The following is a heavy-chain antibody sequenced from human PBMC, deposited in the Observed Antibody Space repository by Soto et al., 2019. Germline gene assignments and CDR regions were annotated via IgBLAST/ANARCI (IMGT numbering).Heavy chain of an antibody. CDR1: GHSFNKYD. J-gene: IGHJ5*02. CDR3: SDTGGT. V-gene: IGHV1-8*01. CDR2: VSPNSGET. D-gene: IGHD1-1*01. Sequence: ASVKVSCKASGHSFNKYDINWVRQAPGQGLEWMGWVSPNSGETGFAQKFQGRITMTRNTSINTVYMELRSLRSDDTAVYYCSDTGGTWGKGTMGT.